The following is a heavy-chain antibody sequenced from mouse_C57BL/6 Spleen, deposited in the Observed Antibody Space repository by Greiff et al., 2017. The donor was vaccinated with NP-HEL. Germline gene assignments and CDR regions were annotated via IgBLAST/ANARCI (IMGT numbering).Heavy chain of an antibody. V-gene: IGHV3-6*01. D-gene: IGHD1-1*01. Sequence: EVQLQESGPGLVKPSQSLSLTCSVTGYSITSGYYWNWIRQFPGNKLEWMGYISYDGSNNYNPSLKNRISITRDTSKNQFFLKLNSVTTEDTATYYCARGPITAYWGQGTLVTVSA. CDR3: ARGPITAY. CDR2: ISYDGSN. CDR1: GYSITSGYY. J-gene: IGHJ3*01.